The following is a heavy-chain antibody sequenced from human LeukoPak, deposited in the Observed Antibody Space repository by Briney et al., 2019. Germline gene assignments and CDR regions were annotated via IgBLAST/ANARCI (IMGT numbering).Heavy chain of an antibody. CDR3: AREGRAAGEFDY. D-gene: IGHD6-13*01. J-gene: IGHJ4*02. CDR1: GGSISSYY. Sequence: KTSETLSLTCTVSGGSISSYYWSWIRQPAGKGLEWIGRIYTSGGTNYNPSLKSRVTMSVDTSKNQFSLKLSSVTAADTAVYYCAREGRAAGEFDYWGQGTLVTVSS. CDR2: IYTSGGT. V-gene: IGHV4-4*07.